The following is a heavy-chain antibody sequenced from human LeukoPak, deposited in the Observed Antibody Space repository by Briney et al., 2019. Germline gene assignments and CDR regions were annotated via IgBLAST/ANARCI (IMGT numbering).Heavy chain of an antibody. V-gene: IGHV4-30-4*01. Sequence: SETLSLTCTVSGGSISSGDYYWTWIRQPPGKGLEWIAYIYYTGSTYYNPSLKSRVTISVDTSKNQFSLSLSSVTAADTAVYYCARITFVVEGYGMDVWGQGTTVTVSS. J-gene: IGHJ6*02. CDR3: ARITFVVEGYGMDV. CDR1: GGSISSGDYY. D-gene: IGHD2-21*01. CDR2: IYYTGST.